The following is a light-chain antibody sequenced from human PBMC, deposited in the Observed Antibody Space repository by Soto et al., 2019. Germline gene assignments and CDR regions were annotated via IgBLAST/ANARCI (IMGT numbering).Light chain of an antibody. V-gene: IGKV3-20*01. Sequence: EIVMTQSPATLSVSPGERATLSFRASQSVSSNLAWYQQKPGQAPRLLIHGASTRANGIPARFSGSGSGTDFTLTISRLEPEDFAVYYCQQYGSSPKTFGQGPKVDIK. J-gene: IGKJ1*01. CDR2: GAS. CDR3: QQYGSSPKT. CDR1: QSVSSN.